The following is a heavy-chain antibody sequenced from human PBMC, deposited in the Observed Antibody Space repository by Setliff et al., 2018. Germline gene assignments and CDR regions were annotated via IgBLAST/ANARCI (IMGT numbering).Heavy chain of an antibody. CDR3: ARPSLWFGEFSNWFDP. Sequence: RASVKVSCKASGYTFTSYAMNWVRQAPGQGLEWMGGTTPIFTTANYAQKFQGRVTITADESTSTAYMELSSLKSEDTAVYYCARPSLWFGEFSNWFDPWGQGTLVTVSS. CDR1: GYTFTSYA. J-gene: IGHJ5*02. D-gene: IGHD3-10*01. V-gene: IGHV1-69*13. CDR2: TTPIFTTA.